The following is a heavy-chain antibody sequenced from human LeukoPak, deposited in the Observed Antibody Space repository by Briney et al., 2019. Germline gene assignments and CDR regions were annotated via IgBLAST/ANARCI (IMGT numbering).Heavy chain of an antibody. Sequence: GGSLRLSCAASGFTFSDYDMHWVRQATGKGLEWVSAIGTAGDTYYTGSVKGRFTICRENAKNSLYVEMNSLRAGDTAVYYCARVAKERVGGVYYFDYWGQGTLVTVSS. D-gene: IGHD2-8*02. CDR2: IGTAGDT. CDR3: ARVAKERVGGVYYFDY. V-gene: IGHV3-13*01. J-gene: IGHJ4*02. CDR1: GFTFSDYD.